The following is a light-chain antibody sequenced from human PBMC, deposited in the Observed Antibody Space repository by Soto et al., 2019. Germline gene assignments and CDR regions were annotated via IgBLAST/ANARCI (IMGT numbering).Light chain of an antibody. CDR1: SGHSSYI. V-gene: IGLV4-60*02. CDR3: ETWDSNIHWV. CDR2: LEGSGSY. Sequence: QSVLTQSSSASASLGSSVKLTCTLSSGHSSYIIAWHQQQPGKAPRYLMKLEGSGSYNKGSGVPDRFSGSSSGADRYLTISNLQFEDEADYYCETWDSNIHWVFGGGTKLIVL. J-gene: IGLJ3*02.